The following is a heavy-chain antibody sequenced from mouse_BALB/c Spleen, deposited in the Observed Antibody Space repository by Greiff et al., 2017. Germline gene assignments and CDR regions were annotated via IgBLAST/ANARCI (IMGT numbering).Heavy chain of an antibody. V-gene: IGHV1S81*02. D-gene: IGHD1-1*01. Sequence: QVQLQQPGAELVKPGASVKLSCKASGYTFTSYWMHWVKQRPGQGLEWIGEINPSNGRTNYNEKFKSKATLTVDKSSSTAYMQLSSLTSEDSAVYYCAFYYGSSSWFAYWGQGTLVTVSA. CDR2: INPSNGRT. CDR3: AFYYGSSSWFAY. CDR1: GYTFTSYW. J-gene: IGHJ3*01.